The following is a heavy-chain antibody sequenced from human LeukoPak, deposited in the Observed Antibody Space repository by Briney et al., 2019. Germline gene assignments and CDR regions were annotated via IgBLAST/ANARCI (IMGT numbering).Heavy chain of an antibody. D-gene: IGHD3-16*01. CDR3: ARSRGDYYYYMDV. Sequence: GGSLRLSCAASGFTVSSNYMSWVRQAPGKGLKWVSVIYSGGSTYYADSVKGRFTISRDNSKNTLYLQMNSLRAEDTAVYYCARSRGDYYYYMDVWGKGTTVTVSS. J-gene: IGHJ6*03. CDR1: GFTVSSNY. V-gene: IGHV3-53*01. CDR2: IYSGGST.